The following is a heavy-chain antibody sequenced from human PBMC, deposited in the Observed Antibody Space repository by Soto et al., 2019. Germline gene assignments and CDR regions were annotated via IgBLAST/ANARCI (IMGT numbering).Heavy chain of an antibody. J-gene: IGHJ4*02. CDR2: IYPGDSNT. D-gene: IGHD2-21*02. Sequence: GESLKISCKGSGYSFTTYWIGWVRQLPGKGLEWMGIIYPGDSNTRYSPSFQGQVTISADKSSSTVYLQWSSLKASDTAMYYCARSIVVVTALDYWGQGTLVTVSS. CDR1: GYSFTTYW. V-gene: IGHV5-51*01. CDR3: ARSIVVVTALDY.